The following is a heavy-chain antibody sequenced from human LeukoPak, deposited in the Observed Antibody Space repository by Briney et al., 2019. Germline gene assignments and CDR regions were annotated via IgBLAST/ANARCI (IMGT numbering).Heavy chain of an antibody. Sequence: GGSLRLSCAASGFTFSDYSMNWVRQAPGKGLEWVSYISKNGNTIYYADSVKGRFTISRDNAKKSLYLQMNNLRAEDTAVYYCARGVTIFGVAALGYWGQGTLVTVSS. CDR1: GFTFSDYS. CDR3: ARGVTIFGVAALGY. V-gene: IGHV3-48*01. CDR2: ISKNGNTI. J-gene: IGHJ4*02. D-gene: IGHD3-3*01.